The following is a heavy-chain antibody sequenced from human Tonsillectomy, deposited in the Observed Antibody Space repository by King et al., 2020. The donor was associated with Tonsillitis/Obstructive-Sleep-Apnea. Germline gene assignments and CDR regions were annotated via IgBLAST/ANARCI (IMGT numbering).Heavy chain of an antibody. CDR3: AKDLIIAESGTPGVAFDI. J-gene: IGHJ3*02. CDR2: ISWNSGSI. Sequence: VQLVESGGGLVQPGRSLRLSCAASGFTFDDYAMYWVRQAPGKGLEWVSGISWNSGSIGYADSVRGRFTISRDNAKNSLYLQMNSLRTEDTALYHCAKDLIIAESGTPGVAFDIWGQGTMVTVSS. V-gene: IGHV3-9*01. CDR1: GFTFDDYA. D-gene: IGHD6-13*01.